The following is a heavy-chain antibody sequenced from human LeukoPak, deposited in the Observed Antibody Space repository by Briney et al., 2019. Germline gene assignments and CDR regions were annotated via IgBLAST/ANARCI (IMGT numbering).Heavy chain of an antibody. CDR2: ISWNSGSI. Sequence: GGSLRLSCAASGFTFDDYAMHWVRQAPGKGLEWVSGISWNSGSIGYADSVKGRFTISRDIAKNTLYLQMNSLRAEDTGVYYCAKDHYWSIDYWGRGTLVTVSS. CDR1: GFTFDDYA. D-gene: IGHD3-3*01. J-gene: IGHJ4*02. CDR3: AKDHYWSIDY. V-gene: IGHV3-9*01.